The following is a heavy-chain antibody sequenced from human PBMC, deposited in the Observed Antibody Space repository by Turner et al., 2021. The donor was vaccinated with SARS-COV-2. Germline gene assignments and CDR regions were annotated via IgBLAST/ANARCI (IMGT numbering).Heavy chain of an antibody. D-gene: IGHD3-10*01. Sequence: QVQLVESGGGVVQPGRSLRLSCAASGFTLSSYVMHWVRQAPGKGLEWVAVKSYEGSNKYYADSVKGRFTISRDNSKNTLYLQMNSLRAEDTAVYYCARDSGDFDYWGQGTLVTVSS. CDR3: ARDSGDFDY. CDR2: KSYEGSNK. CDR1: GFTLSSYV. V-gene: IGHV3-30-3*01. J-gene: IGHJ4*02.